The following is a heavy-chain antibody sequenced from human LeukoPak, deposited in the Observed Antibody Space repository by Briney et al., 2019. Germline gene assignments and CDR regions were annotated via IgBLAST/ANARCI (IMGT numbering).Heavy chain of an antibody. CDR3: ARGSYYYDSSGYSVNGSFDY. D-gene: IGHD3-22*01. CDR1: GGSFSGYY. V-gene: IGHV4-34*01. Sequence: SETLSLTCAVYGGSFSGYYWSWIRQPPGKGLEWIGEINHSGSTNYNPSLKSRVTISVDTSKNQFSLKLSSVTAADTAVYYCARGSYYYDSSGYSVNGSFDYWGQGTLVTVSS. J-gene: IGHJ4*02. CDR2: INHSGST.